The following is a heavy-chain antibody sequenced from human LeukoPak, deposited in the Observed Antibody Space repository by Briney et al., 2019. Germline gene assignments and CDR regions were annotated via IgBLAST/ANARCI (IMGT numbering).Heavy chain of an antibody. D-gene: IGHD3-10*01. V-gene: IGHV1-18*04. CDR3: ARCWFGGLFGYYGMDV. Sequence: ASVRVSCKASGYTFTSYGISWVRQAPGQGLEWMGWIRAYNCNTNYAQKLQDRVTMTTDTSTSTAYMELRSLRSDDTAVYYCARCWFGGLFGYYGMDVWGKGTTVTVSS. J-gene: IGHJ6*04. CDR1: GYTFTSYG. CDR2: IRAYNCNT.